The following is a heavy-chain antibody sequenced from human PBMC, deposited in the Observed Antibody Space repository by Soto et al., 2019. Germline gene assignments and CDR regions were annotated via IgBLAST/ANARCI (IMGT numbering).Heavy chain of an antibody. V-gene: IGHV1-2*02. J-gene: IGHJ6*03. CDR1: GDSFNDYY. CDR3: ARESGGATATLDYYYFCMDV. Sequence: APVKVSCKTSGDSFNDYYIHWVRQAPGQGLEWVGWINPNGGATKYAQKFQGRVTVTRDTSIRTVYMELSSLRSDDTAVYYCARESGGATATLDYYYFCMDVWGKGTTVTVSS. CDR2: INPNGGAT. D-gene: IGHD1-26*01.